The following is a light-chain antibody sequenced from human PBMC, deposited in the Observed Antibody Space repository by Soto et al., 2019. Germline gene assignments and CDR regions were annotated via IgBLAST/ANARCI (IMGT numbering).Light chain of an antibody. J-gene: IGKJ5*01. V-gene: IGKV3-11*01. CDR2: DAS. CDR1: QSVSSY. CDR3: QQRSNWPPIT. Sequence: DIVLTQAPATLSLSPGERATLSWRASQSVSSYLAWYQQKPGQAPRLLIYDASNRATGIPARFSGSGSGTDFTLTISSLEPEDFAVYYCQQRSNWPPITCGQGTRREIK.